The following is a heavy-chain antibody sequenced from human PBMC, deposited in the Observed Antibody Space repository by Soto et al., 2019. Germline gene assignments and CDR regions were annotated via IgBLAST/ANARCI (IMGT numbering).Heavy chain of an antibody. Sequence: GESLKISCKGSGYSFTSYWISWVRQMPGKGLEWIVRIDPSDSYTNYSPSFQGHVTISADKSISTAYLQWSSLKASDTAMYYCARLVCSSTSCYMNGMDVGGQGTTVTVYS. CDR1: GYSFTSYW. J-gene: IGHJ6*02. V-gene: IGHV5-10-1*01. CDR2: IDPSDSYT. CDR3: ARLVCSSTSCYMNGMDV. D-gene: IGHD2-2*02.